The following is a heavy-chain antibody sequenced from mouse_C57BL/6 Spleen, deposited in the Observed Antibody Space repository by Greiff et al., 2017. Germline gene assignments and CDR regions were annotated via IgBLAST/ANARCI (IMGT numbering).Heavy chain of an antibody. D-gene: IGHD2-2*01. CDR2: ISDGGSYT. CDR3: ARDEGIYYGYDGAWFAY. Sequence: DVHLVESGGGLVKPGGSLKLSCAASGFTFSSYAMSWVRQTPEKRLEWVATISDGGSYTYYPDNVKGRFTISRDNAKNNLYLQMSHLKSEDTAMYYCARDEGIYYGYDGAWFAYWGQGTLVTVSA. J-gene: IGHJ3*01. CDR1: GFTFSSYA. V-gene: IGHV5-4*01.